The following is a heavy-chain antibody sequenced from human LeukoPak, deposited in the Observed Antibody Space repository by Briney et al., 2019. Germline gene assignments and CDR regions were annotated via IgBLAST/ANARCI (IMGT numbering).Heavy chain of an antibody. Sequence: GSLRLSCAASGFTFSSYAMSWARQAPGKGLEWVSAISGSGGSTYYADSVKGRSTISRDNSKNTLYLQMNSLRAEDTAVYYCAKGGEASPFDYWGQGTLVTVSS. J-gene: IGHJ4*02. CDR1: GFTFSSYA. V-gene: IGHV3-23*01. CDR3: AKGGEASPFDY. CDR2: ISGSGGST. D-gene: IGHD2-21*01.